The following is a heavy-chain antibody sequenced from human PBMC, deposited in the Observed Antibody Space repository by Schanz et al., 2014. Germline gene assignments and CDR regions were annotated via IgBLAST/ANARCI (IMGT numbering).Heavy chain of an antibody. V-gene: IGHV1-46*03. J-gene: IGHJ4*02. CDR2: INPSSGTT. CDR1: GYTFTSYG. Sequence: QGQLVQSGAEVKKPGASVKVSCKASGYTFTSYGITWVRQAPGQGLEWMGKINPSSGTTRIAQNCQGRLAVTRDTSTSTVNMELSSLRSEDTAVYYCARGGFCDSTSFDSWGQGTLVTVSS. CDR3: ARGGFCDSTSFDS. D-gene: IGHD2-2*01.